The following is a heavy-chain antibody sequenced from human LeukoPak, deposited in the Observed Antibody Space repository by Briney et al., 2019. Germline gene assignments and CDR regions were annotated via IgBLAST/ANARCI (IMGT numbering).Heavy chain of an antibody. Sequence: PGGSLRLYCAASGFTFSSYDMHWVRQATGKGLEWVSDIGTAGNPYYPGSVKGRFTISRENAKNSLYLQMNSLRAGDTDVYYCARGGVYCSGGSCYEAFDIWGQGTMVSVSS. V-gene: IGHV3-13*05. CDR1: GFTFSSYD. CDR3: ARGGVYCSGGSCYEAFDI. CDR2: IGTAGNP. D-gene: IGHD2-15*01. J-gene: IGHJ3*02.